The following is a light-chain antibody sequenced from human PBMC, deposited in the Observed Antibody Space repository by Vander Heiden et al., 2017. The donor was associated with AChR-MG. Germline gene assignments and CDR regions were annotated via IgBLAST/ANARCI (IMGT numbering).Light chain of an antibody. CDR1: SSNIGAIYD. CDR2: GNN. Sequence: QSVLTQPPSVSGAPGQRVTISCSGSSSNIGAIYDVHWFQQRPGSAPELLIYGNNNRPSGVPDRFSGSKSGTSASLAITGLQSEDEADYYCQSYDSTLSGYVFGTGTKVTVL. J-gene: IGLJ1*01. V-gene: IGLV1-40*01. CDR3: QSYDSTLSGYV.